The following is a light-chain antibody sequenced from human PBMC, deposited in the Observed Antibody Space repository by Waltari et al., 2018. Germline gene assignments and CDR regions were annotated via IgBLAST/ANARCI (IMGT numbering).Light chain of an antibody. CDR1: QSVTSN. Sequence: EIVMTQSPATLSVSPGERATLSCRASQSVTSNLAWYQQKPGQAPRLLIYGASTRATGIPARFSGSGSGTEFTLTISILQTEDFAVYHCQQYNKWPLTFGGGTKVEI. J-gene: IGKJ4*01. CDR3: QQYNKWPLT. CDR2: GAS. V-gene: IGKV3-15*01.